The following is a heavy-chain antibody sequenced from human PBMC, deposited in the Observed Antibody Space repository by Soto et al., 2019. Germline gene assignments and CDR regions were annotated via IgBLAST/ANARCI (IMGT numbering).Heavy chain of an antibody. V-gene: IGHV1-2*02. CDR1: GYTFTGYF. CDR3: ARVSERQQLVKGFDP. Sequence: GASVKVSCKASGYTFTGYFIHWVRQAPGQGLEWMGYINPNSGATKYAPRFQGRVTMTSDTSISTAYMELSRLRSDDTAVYYCARVSERQQLVKGFDPWGQGTLVTVSS. D-gene: IGHD6-13*01. J-gene: IGHJ5*02. CDR2: INPNSGAT.